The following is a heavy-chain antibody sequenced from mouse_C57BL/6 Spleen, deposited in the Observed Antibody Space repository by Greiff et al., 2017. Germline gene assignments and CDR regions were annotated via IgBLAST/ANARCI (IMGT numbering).Heavy chain of an antibody. CDR2: IWSDGST. J-gene: IGHJ4*01. V-gene: IGHV2-6*03. CDR1: GFSLTSYG. D-gene: IGHD1-1*01. CDR3: ARLGYGSSYDAMDY. Sequence: VKLVESGPGLVAPSQSLSITCTASGFSLTSYGVHWVRQPPGKGLEWLVVIWSDGSTTYNSALKSRLSISKDNSKSQVFLKMNSLQTEDTAMYYCARLGYGSSYDAMDYWGQGTSVTVSS.